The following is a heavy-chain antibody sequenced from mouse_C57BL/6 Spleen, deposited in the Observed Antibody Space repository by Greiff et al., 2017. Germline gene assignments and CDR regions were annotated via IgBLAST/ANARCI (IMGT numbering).Heavy chain of an antibody. Sequence: VQRVESGPGLVQPSQSLSITCTVSGFSLTSYGVHWVRQSPGKGLEWLGVIWSGGSTDYNAAFISRLSISKDNSKSQVFFKMNSLQADDTAIYYCASSYYSNDGGFAYWGQGTLVTVSA. CDR3: ASSYYSNDGGFAY. D-gene: IGHD2-5*01. J-gene: IGHJ3*01. CDR2: IWSGGST. CDR1: GFSLTSYG. V-gene: IGHV2-2*01.